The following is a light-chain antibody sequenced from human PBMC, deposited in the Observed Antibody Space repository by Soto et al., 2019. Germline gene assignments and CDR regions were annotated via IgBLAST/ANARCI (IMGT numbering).Light chain of an antibody. J-gene: IGLJ2*01. V-gene: IGLV2-14*03. CDR3: SSYSRTTTLVV. CDR2: DII. CDR1: SREIGAFTS. Sequence: QSALTQPASVSGSPGQSITISCTGTSREIGAFTSVSWYQQHPGKAPKLIIYDIIHRPSGVSDRFSGSKSVNTASLTVSGLQPEDEANYYCSSYSRTTTLVVFGGGTKLTVL.